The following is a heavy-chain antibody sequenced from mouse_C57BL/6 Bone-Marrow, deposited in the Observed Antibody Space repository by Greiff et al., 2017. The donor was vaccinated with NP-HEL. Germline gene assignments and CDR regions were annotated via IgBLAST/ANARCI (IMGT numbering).Heavy chain of an antibody. Sequence: VQLQQPGAELVKPGASVKLSCKASGYTFTSYWMQWVKQRPGQGLEWIGEIDPSDSYTNYNQKFKGKATLTVDTSSRTAYMQLSSLTSEDSAVYYCARSPFTTVVSPPFDYWGQGTTLTVSS. CDR1: GYTFTSYW. J-gene: IGHJ2*01. CDR3: ARSPFTTVVSPPFDY. CDR2: IDPSDSYT. D-gene: IGHD1-1*01. V-gene: IGHV1-50*01.